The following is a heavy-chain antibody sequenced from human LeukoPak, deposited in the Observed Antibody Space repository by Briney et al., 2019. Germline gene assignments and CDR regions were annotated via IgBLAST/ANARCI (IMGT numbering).Heavy chain of an antibody. V-gene: IGHV4-39*07. CDR1: GGSISSSSYY. J-gene: IGHJ5*02. CDR2: INHSGST. CDR3: ARRLAVAGRRYIQRSNWFDP. Sequence: SETLSLTCTVSGGSISSSSYYWGWIRQPPWKGLEWIGEINHSGSTNYNPSLKSRVTISVDTSKNQFSLKLSSVTAADTAVYYCARRLAVAGRRYIQRSNWFDPWGQGTLVTVSS. D-gene: IGHD6-19*01.